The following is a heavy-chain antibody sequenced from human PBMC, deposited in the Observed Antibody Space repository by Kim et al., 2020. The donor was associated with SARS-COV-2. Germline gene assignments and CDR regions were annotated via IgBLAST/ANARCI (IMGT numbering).Heavy chain of an antibody. D-gene: IGHD6-13*01. CDR2: ISGSGGST. V-gene: IGHV3-23*01. Sequence: GGSLRLSCAASGFTFSSYAMSWVRQAPGKGLEWVSAISGSGGSTYYADSVKGRFTISRDNSKNTLYLQMNSLRAEDTAVYYCAKKGGRGSSSWLFMYNWFDPWGQGTLVTVSA. CDR3: AKKGGRGSSSWLFMYNWFDP. J-gene: IGHJ5*02. CDR1: GFTFSSYA.